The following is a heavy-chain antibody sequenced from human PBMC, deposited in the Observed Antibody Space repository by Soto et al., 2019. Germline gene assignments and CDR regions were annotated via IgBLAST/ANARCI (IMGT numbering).Heavy chain of an antibody. CDR3: ARDPGGSYYDY. Sequence: SETLSLTCTVSGGSISSSSYFWGWIRQPPGKGLEWIGSIYYSGSTYYNPSLKSRVTVSVDTSKNQFSLKLSSVTAADTAVYYCARDPGGSYYDYWGQGTLVTVSS. V-gene: IGHV4-39*02. CDR2: IYYSGST. CDR1: GGSISSSSYF. D-gene: IGHD2-15*01. J-gene: IGHJ4*02.